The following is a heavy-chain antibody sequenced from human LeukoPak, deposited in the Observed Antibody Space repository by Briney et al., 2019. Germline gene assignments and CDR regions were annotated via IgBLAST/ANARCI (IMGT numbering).Heavy chain of an antibody. D-gene: IGHD6-13*01. V-gene: IGHV1-8*02. Sequence: GASVKVSCKASGGTFSSYAISWVRQATGQGLEWMGWLNPNSGNTGYAQRFQGRVTMTRNTSISTAYMELSSLRSEDTAVYYCARGSRAAAGHNWFDPWGQGTLVTVSS. CDR2: LNPNSGNT. CDR3: ARGSRAAAGHNWFDP. CDR1: GGTFSSYA. J-gene: IGHJ5*02.